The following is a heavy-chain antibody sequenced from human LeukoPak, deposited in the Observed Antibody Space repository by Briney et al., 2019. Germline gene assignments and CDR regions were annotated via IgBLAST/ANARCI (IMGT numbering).Heavy chain of an antibody. J-gene: IGHJ5*02. D-gene: IGHD1-26*01. CDR2: IIPIFGTA. CDR3: ATVSTQWDRGFDP. CDR1: GGTFSSYA. V-gene: IGHV1-69*06. Sequence: GASVKVSCKASGGTFSSYAISWVRQAPGQGLEWMGGIIPIFGTAIYAQKFQGRVTMTEDTSTDTAYMELSSLRSEDTAVYYCATVSTQWDRGFDPWGQGTLVTVSS.